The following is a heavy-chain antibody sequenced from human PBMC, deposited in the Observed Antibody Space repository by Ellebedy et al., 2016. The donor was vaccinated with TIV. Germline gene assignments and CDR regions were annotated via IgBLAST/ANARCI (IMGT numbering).Heavy chain of an antibody. V-gene: IGHV3-7*01. Sequence: GGSLRLSCAASGFIFSTSWMSWVRQAPGKGLEWVANIKHDGSEKNYVDSVKGRFTISRDNAKNSLYLQMNSLRVEDTAVYYCASVRPLGRAVEYWGLGTLVTVSS. CDR1: GFIFSTSW. CDR3: ASVRPLGRAVEY. J-gene: IGHJ4*02. D-gene: IGHD3-10*02. CDR2: IKHDGSEK.